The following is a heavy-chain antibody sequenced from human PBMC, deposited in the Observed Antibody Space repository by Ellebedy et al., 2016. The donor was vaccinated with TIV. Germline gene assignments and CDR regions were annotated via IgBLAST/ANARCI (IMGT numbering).Heavy chain of an antibody. CDR3: ARDPQRYCSSTSCHSLNYYYYGMDV. CDR1: VGTFNNYA. J-gene: IGHJ6*02. V-gene: IGHV1-69*13. D-gene: IGHD2-2*01. CDR2: IIPIYGTT. Sequence: ASVKVSXXASVGTFNNYAISWVRQAPGQGLEWMGGIIPIYGTTDYAQKFRGRVTITADESTSTAYMEVSSLRSEDTAVYYCARDPQRYCSSTSCHSLNYYYYGMDVWGQGTTVTVSS.